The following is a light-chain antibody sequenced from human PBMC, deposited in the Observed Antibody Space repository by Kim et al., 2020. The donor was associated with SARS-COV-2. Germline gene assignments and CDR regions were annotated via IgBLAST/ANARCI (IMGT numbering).Light chain of an antibody. CDR1: SGHTNYV. Sequence: QLVLTQAPSASASLGASVKLTCTLSSGHTNYVIAWHQQTPDKGPRYLMTLDSDGSHIKGDGVTDRFSGSSSGAERYLSISSLQSDDDGDYYCQTWGPGTVVFGGGTQLTVL. V-gene: IGLV4-69*01. J-gene: IGLJ2*01. CDR3: QTWGPGTVV. CDR2: LDSDGSH.